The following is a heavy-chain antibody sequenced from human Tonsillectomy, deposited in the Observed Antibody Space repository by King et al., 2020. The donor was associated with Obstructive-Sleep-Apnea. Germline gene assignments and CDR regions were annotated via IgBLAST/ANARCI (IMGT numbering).Heavy chain of an antibody. D-gene: IGHD3-10*01. CDR3: VKGIGEAWRSHWFDP. CDR2: ISSDGGST. CDR1: GFTFGSYA. Sequence: VQLVESGGGLVQPGGSLRLSCLASGFTFGSYAMHWVRQAPGRGLEYVSAISSDGGSTFYGDSVEGRFSISRDNSKNTLYIQMSSLRVEDTAVYYCVKGIGEAWRSHWFDPWGQGTLVTFSS. V-gene: IGHV3-64*05. J-gene: IGHJ5*02.